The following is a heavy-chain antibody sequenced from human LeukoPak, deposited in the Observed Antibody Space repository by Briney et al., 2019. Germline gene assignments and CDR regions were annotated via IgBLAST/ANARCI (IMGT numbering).Heavy chain of an antibody. Sequence: GASVEVSCKVSGYTLTELSMHWVRQAPGKGLEWMGGFDPEDGETIYAQKFQGRVTMTEDTSTDTAYMELSSLRSEDTAVYYCATVVESVLLWFGPYFQHWGQGTLVTVSS. D-gene: IGHD3-10*01. CDR3: ATVVESVLLWFGPYFQH. CDR2: FDPEDGET. CDR1: GYTLTELS. V-gene: IGHV1-24*01. J-gene: IGHJ1*01.